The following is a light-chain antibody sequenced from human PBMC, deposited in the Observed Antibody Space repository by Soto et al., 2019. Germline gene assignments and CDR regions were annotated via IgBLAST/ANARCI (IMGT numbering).Light chain of an antibody. Sequence: EIVLTQSPATLSLSPGERATLSCRASQSVSTYLAWYQQRPGQAPRLLIYDASYSATDIPPRFSGSGSGTDFTLTINSLQPEDFAVYYCQQRRSWPPAITFGQGTQLDI. CDR1: QSVSTY. J-gene: IGKJ5*01. CDR3: QQRRSWPPAIT. CDR2: DAS. V-gene: IGKV3-11*01.